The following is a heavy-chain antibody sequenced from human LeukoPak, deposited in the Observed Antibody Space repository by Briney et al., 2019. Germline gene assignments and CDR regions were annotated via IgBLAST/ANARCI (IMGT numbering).Heavy chain of an antibody. CDR2: IWYDGSNK. J-gene: IGHJ4*02. Sequence: GGSLRLSCAASGFTFSSYGMHWVRQAPGKGLEWVAVIWYDGSNKYYADSVKGLFTISRDNSKNTLYLQMNSLRAEDTAVYYCAKDATHDYSNFANFDYWGQGTLVTVSS. D-gene: IGHD4-11*01. CDR1: GFTFSSYG. V-gene: IGHV3-33*06. CDR3: AKDATHDYSNFANFDY.